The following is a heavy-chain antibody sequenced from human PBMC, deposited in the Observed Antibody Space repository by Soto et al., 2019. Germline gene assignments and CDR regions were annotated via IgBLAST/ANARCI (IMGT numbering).Heavy chain of an antibody. CDR2: ISWNSGSI. CDR1: GFTFDDYA. J-gene: IGHJ4*02. Sequence: GGSLRLSCAASGFTFDDYAMHWVRQAPGKGLEWVSGISWNSGSIGYADSVKGRFTISRDNAKNSLYLQMNSLRAEDTALYYCAKGGRSIAAAGLQNWGQGTLVTVSS. D-gene: IGHD6-13*01. CDR3: AKGGRSIAAAGLQN. V-gene: IGHV3-9*01.